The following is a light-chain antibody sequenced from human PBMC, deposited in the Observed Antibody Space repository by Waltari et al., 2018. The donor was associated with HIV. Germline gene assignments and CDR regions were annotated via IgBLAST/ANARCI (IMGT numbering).Light chain of an antibody. CDR3: QQSFSTVT. Sequence: DILLTQSPSSLSASVGDSVPITCRTSQSVSTYLNWYQQKSGKAPILLLSATSTRPRGVSSRFTGTGSGTEFTLTINSLQPEDFATYFCQQSFSTVTFGQGTRL. J-gene: IGKJ5*01. CDR1: QSVSTY. V-gene: IGKV1-39*01. CDR2: ATS.